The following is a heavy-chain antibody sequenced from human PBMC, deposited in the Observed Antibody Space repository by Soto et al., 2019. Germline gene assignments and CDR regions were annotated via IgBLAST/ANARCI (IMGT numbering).Heavy chain of an antibody. V-gene: IGHV3-21*01. CDR3: RGGRGYDDHDYESDAMDV. J-gene: IGHJ6*02. Sequence: GGSMRLSCLASGFTFRTYTVNWVRQAPGKGLEWVSGIRGFSPYTFYAESVKGRFTISRDNAKNSLYLQMNSLGVEDTAVYYCRGGRGYDDHDYESDAMDVWGQGTTCTVS. CDR1: GFTFRTYT. D-gene: IGHD3-22*01. CDR2: IRGFSPYT.